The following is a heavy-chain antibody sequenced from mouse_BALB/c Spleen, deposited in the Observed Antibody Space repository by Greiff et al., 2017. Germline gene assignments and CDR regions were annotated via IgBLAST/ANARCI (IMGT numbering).Heavy chain of an antibody. CDR2: IWGDGST. CDR1: GFSLTGYG. D-gene: IGHD3-1*01. V-gene: IGHV2-6-7*01. J-gene: IGHJ2*01. CDR3: AREGQLGLYYFDY. Sequence: VQLVESGPGLVAPSQSLSITCTVSGFSLTGYGVNWVRQPPGKGLEWLGMIWGDGSTDYNSALKSRLSISKDNSKSQVFLKMNSLQTDDTARYYCAREGQLGLYYFDYWGQGTTLTVSS.